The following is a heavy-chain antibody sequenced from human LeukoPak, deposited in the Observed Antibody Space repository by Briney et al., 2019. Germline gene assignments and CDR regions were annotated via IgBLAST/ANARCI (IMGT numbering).Heavy chain of an antibody. CDR1: GGTFSSYA. D-gene: IGHD3-16*02. Sequence: SVKVSCKASGGTFSSYAISWVRQAPGQGLEWMGRIIPIFGAANYAQKFQGRVTITTDESTSTAYMELSSLRSEDTAVYYCARSHDYVWGSYRYIWNYWGQGTLVTVSS. CDR3: ARSHDYVWGSYRYIWNY. J-gene: IGHJ4*02. V-gene: IGHV1-69*05. CDR2: IIPIFGAA.